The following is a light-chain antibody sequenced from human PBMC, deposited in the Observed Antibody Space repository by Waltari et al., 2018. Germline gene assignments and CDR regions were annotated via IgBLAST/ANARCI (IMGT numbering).Light chain of an antibody. J-gene: IGLJ1*01. CDR1: DSDVGAYDF. CDR2: EVS. Sequence: QSALTQPASVSGSPGQSITIPCSGTDSDVGAYDFVSWYQQHPGKAPHLIIYEVSNRPSGISNRFSASKYGNTASLTISGLQAEDEADYYCSSYTTSSAPGVFGTGTRVTVL. V-gene: IGLV2-14*01. CDR3: SSYTTSSAPGV.